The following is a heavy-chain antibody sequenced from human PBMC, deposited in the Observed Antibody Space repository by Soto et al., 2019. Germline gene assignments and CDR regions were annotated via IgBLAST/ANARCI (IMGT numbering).Heavy chain of an antibody. CDR3: ARDRYYDSSGSSYFDY. V-gene: IGHV1-69*13. D-gene: IGHD3-22*01. Sequence: SVKVSCKASGGTFSSYAISRVRQAPGQGLEWMGGIIPIFGTANYAQKFQGRVTITADESTSTAYMELSSLRSEDTAVYYCARDRYYDSSGSSYFDYWGQGTMVTVYS. J-gene: IGHJ4*02. CDR1: GGTFSSYA. CDR2: IIPIFGTA.